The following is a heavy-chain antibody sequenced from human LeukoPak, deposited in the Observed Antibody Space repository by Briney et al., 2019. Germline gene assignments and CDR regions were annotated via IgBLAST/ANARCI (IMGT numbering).Heavy chain of an antibody. CDR2: ISSSGSTI. D-gene: IGHD5-12*01. Sequence: GGSLRLSCAASGFTFSSYEMNWVRQAPGKGLEWVSYISSSGSTIYYADSVKGRFTISRDNAENSLYLQMNSLRAEDTAVYYCARGGYSGYDYSLDYYYYMDVWGKGTTVTISS. V-gene: IGHV3-48*03. J-gene: IGHJ6*03. CDR1: GFTFSSYE. CDR3: ARGGYSGYDYSLDYYYYMDV.